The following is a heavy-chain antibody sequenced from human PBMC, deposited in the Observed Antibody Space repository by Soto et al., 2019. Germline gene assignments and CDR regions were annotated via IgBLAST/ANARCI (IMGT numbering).Heavy chain of an antibody. V-gene: IGHV4-59*01. J-gene: IGHJ4*02. Sequence: PSETLSLTCTVSGGSISSYYWSWIRQPPGKGLEWIGFIYYSGSTNYNPSLKSRVTISVDTSKNQFSLKLSSVTTADTAVYYCARDGADYYDSSGYRLYYFDSWGQGALVTVSS. CDR1: GGSISSYY. CDR2: IYYSGST. CDR3: ARDGADYYDSSGYRLYYFDS. D-gene: IGHD3-22*01.